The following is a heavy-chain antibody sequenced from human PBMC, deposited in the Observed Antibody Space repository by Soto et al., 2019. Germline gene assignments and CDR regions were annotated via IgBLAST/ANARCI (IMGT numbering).Heavy chain of an antibody. J-gene: IGHJ2*01. V-gene: IGHV3-23*01. Sequence: EVQLLESGGGLVQPGGSLRLSCAASGFTFNDYSVTWVRQAPGKGLQWVSTVATTGTYTYYADPVKGRFTTSRDNSKNTLYLQMNSRRVEDTAIYYCAKETGHGLWYFDLWGRGTLVTVSS. CDR3: AKETGHGLWYFDL. CDR1: GFTFNDYS. D-gene: IGHD1-1*01. CDR2: VATTGTYT.